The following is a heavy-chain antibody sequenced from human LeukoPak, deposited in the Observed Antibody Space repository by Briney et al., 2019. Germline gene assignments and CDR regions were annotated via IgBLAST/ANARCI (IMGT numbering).Heavy chain of an antibody. V-gene: IGHV1-3*01. D-gene: IGHD3-10*01. CDR2: INAGNGNT. J-gene: IGHJ6*04. Sequence: ASVKVSCKASGYTFTSYAMHWVRQAPGQRLEWMGWINAGNGNTKYSQKFQGRVTITRDTSASTAYMELSSLRSEDTAVYYCARDHYYGSATLYGMDVWGKGTTVTVSS. CDR1: GYTFTSYA. CDR3: ARDHYYGSATLYGMDV.